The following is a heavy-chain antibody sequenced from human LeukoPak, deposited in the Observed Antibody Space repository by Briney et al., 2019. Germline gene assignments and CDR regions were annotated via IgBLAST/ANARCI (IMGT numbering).Heavy chain of an antibody. Sequence: QPGGSLGLSCAASGFRFTHYWMTWVRQAPGKGLEWVAIIKSDGSDKYYVDSVKGRFTISRDNAKNSLYLQMNSLRAEDTAFYYCAKNGGWTFDCWGQGILVTVSS. J-gene: IGHJ4*02. D-gene: IGHD6-19*01. CDR3: AKNGGWTFDC. V-gene: IGHV3-7*03. CDR2: IKSDGSDK. CDR1: GFRFTHYW.